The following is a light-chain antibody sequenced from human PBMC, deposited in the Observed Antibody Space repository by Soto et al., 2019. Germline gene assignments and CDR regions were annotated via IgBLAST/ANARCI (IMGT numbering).Light chain of an antibody. V-gene: IGKV1-5*01. CDR3: HQYSRYSTARA. CDR1: QRISTW. Sequence: DIQMTQSPSTLSASVGDRVTITCRASQRISTWLAWYQQKPGKAPKLLIFDASTLESGVPSRFSGSGSGTEFTLPISSLQPDDFANYYCHQYSRYSTARAFGQGTKVEIK. J-gene: IGKJ1*01. CDR2: DAS.